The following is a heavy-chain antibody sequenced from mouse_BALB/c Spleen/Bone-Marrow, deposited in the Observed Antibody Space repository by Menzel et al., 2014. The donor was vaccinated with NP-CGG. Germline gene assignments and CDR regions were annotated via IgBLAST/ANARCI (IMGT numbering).Heavy chain of an antibody. CDR2: IYPSDSYT. J-gene: IGHJ3*01. V-gene: IGHV1-69*02. CDR1: GYTFTSYW. Sequence: QVQLQQSGAELVRPGASVKLSCKASGYTFTSYWINWVKQRPGQALEWIGNIYPSDSYTNYNQKFKDKATLTVDKSSSTVYMQLSSPTSEDSAVYYCTRDDGSFAYWGQGTQVTVSA. CDR3: TRDDGSFAY. D-gene: IGHD2-3*01.